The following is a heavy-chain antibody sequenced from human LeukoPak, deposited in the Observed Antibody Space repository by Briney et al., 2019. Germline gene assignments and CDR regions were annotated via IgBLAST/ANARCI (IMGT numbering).Heavy chain of an antibody. Sequence: GGSLSLSCAASGFTFSSYWMSWVRQAPGKGLEGVANIKQDGSEKYYVDSVKGRFTISRDNAKNSLYLQMNSLRAEDTAVYYCARVSSSWYAADYWGQGTLVTVSS. V-gene: IGHV3-7*01. J-gene: IGHJ4*02. D-gene: IGHD6-13*01. CDR2: IKQDGSEK. CDR1: GFTFSSYW. CDR3: ARVSSSWYAADY.